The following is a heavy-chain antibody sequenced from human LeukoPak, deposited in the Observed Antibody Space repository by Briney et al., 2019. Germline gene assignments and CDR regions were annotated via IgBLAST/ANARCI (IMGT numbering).Heavy chain of an antibody. CDR2: TYYRSKWFN. CDR3: ARYSGIVRDFDY. CDR1: GDSVSSNTVG. J-gene: IGHJ4*02. D-gene: IGHD1-26*01. Sequence: SQTLSLTCAISGDSVSSNTVGWNWIRQSPSRGLERLGRTYYRSKWFNDYAVSVKSRITINPDTSKNQFSLQLNSVTPKDTAVYYCARYSGIVRDFDYWGQGTLVTVSS. V-gene: IGHV6-1*01.